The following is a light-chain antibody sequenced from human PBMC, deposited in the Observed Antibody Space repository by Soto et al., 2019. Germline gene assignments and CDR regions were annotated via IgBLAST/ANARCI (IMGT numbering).Light chain of an antibody. Sequence: VLTQPASVSWSPGQSITISCSGTSSTIGGYNVVSWYQQHPGNAPKVIVYEGIKRPSGVSARFSGSTPGSTASLTISGLQAEDEAEYFCCSYVGATTYVFGSGTKVTVL. CDR2: EGI. CDR1: SSTIGGYNV. J-gene: IGLJ1*01. V-gene: IGLV2-23*01. CDR3: CSYVGATTYV.